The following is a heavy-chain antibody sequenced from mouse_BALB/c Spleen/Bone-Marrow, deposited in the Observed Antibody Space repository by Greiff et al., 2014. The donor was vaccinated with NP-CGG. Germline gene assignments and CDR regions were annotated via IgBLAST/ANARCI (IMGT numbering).Heavy chain of an antibody. Sequence: VQLQQSAAELARPRASVKMSCKTSGYTFTYYTMHWVKQRPGQGLEWIGYINPSSGYTDYNQKFKDKTTLTTDKSSSTAYLQLSSLTSGDSAVYYCVRENYDYDGDAMDYWGQGTSVTVSS. D-gene: IGHD2-4*01. CDR1: GYTFTYYT. V-gene: IGHV1-4*02. J-gene: IGHJ4*01. CDR3: VRENYDYDGDAMDY. CDR2: INPSSGYT.